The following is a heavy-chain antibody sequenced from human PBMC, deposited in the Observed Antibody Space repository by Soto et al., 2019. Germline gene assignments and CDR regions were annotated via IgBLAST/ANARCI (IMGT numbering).Heavy chain of an antibody. V-gene: IGHV1-8*01. D-gene: IGHD3-9*01. CDR3: ARGRGAYDILTGYGRLDP. Sequence: ASVKVSCKASGYTFTSYDINWVRQATGQGLEWMGWMNPNSGNTGYAQKFQGRVTMTRNTSISTAYMELSSLRSEDTAVYYCARGRGAYDILTGYGRLDPWGQGTLVTVSS. J-gene: IGHJ5*02. CDR1: GYTFTSYD. CDR2: MNPNSGNT.